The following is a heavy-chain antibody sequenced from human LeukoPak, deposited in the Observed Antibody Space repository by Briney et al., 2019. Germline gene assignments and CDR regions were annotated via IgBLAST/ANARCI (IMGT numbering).Heavy chain of an antibody. Sequence: ASVKVSCKASGYTFTGYYMHWVRQAPGQGLEGMGRINPNSGGTNYAQKFQGRVTMTRDTSISTAYMELSRLRSDDTAVYYCARGRGIAAAGTQDYWGQGTLVTVSS. V-gene: IGHV1-2*06. D-gene: IGHD6-13*01. J-gene: IGHJ4*02. CDR2: INPNSGGT. CDR1: GYTFTGYY. CDR3: ARGRGIAAAGTQDY.